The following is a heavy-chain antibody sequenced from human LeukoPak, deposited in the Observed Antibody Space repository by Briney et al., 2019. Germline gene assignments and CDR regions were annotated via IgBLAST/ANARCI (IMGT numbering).Heavy chain of an antibody. CDR3: ARDLVVPAAIPFYYYYYMDV. J-gene: IGHJ6*03. D-gene: IGHD2-2*02. CDR2: IKQDGSEK. CDR1: GFTFSSYG. Sequence: GGSLRLSCAASGFTFSSYGMHWVRQAPGKGLEWVANIKQDGSEKYYVDSVKGRFTISRDNAKNSLYLQMNSLRAEDTAVYYCARDLVVPAAIPFYYYYYMDVWGKGTTVTVSS. V-gene: IGHV3-7*01.